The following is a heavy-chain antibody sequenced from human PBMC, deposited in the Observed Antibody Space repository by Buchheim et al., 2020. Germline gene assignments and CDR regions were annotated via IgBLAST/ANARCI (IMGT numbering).Heavy chain of an antibody. D-gene: IGHD5-12*01. CDR2: ISYDGSNK. CDR1: GFTFSSYG. Sequence: QVQLVESGGGVVQPGRSLRLSCAASGFTFSSYGMHWVRQAPGKGLEWVAVISYDGSNKYYADSVKGRFTISRDNSKNTLYLQMNNLRAEDTAVYYYAKVSGGGYDYYFDYWGQGTL. CDR3: AKVSGGGYDYYFDY. J-gene: IGHJ4*02. V-gene: IGHV3-30*18.